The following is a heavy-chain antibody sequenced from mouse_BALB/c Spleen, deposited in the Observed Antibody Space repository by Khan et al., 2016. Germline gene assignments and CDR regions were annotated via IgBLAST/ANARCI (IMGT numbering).Heavy chain of an antibody. V-gene: IGHV2-6-5*01. CDR2: IWGGGST. Sequence: VQLQESGPGLVAPSQSLSITCTVSGFSLTDYGLSWIRQPPGKGLEWLGVIWGGGSTYYYSALKSRLSISKDNSKSQVFLKLNSLQTDDTAMYYGAKHGLRYYAMDYWGQGTSGTVSS. J-gene: IGHJ4*01. CDR3: AKHGLRYYAMDY. CDR1: GFSLTDYG.